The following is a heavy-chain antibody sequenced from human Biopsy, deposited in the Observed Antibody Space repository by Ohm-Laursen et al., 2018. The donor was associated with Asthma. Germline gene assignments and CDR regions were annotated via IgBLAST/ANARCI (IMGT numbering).Heavy chain of an antibody. CDR3: ARKAGSCISRTCYSLDF. D-gene: IGHD2-2*01. CDR1: GGTFNTYV. Sequence: SSVKVSCKSLGGTFNTYVIRWVRQAPGQGLEWMGGINSGYGTTTYPQKFQDRVTITADDSTSTVYMELSSLRSEDTAVYYCARKAGSCISRTCYSLDFWGQGTLVTVSS. CDR2: INSGYGTT. J-gene: IGHJ4*02. V-gene: IGHV1-69*01.